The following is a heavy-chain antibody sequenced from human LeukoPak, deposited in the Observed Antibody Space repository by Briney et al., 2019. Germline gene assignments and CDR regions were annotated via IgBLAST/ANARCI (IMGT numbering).Heavy chain of an antibody. J-gene: IGHJ1*01. Sequence: SETLSLTCTVSGGSISSCYWSWIRQPPGKGLEWIGYIYTSGSTNYNPSLKSRVTISVDTSKNQFSLKLNSVTAADTAVYYCARLTPRDSSGYYSGYFQHWGQGTLVTVSS. CDR3: ARLTPRDSSGYYSGYFQH. D-gene: IGHD3-22*01. V-gene: IGHV4-4*09. CDR2: IYTSGST. CDR1: GGSISSCY.